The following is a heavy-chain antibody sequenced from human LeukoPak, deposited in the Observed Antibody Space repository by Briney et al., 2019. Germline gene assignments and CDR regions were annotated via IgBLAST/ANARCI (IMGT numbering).Heavy chain of an antibody. CDR2: MNPNSGNT. J-gene: IGHJ4*02. D-gene: IGHD6-13*01. CDR3: ARDGSSSTSPFDY. CDR1: GYTFTSYD. Sequence: ASVKVSCKASGYTFTSYDINWVRQATGQGLEWMGWMNPNSGNTGYAQKFQGRVTMTRDTSISTAYMELSRLRSDDTAVYYCARDGSSSTSPFDYWGQGTLVTVSS. V-gene: IGHV1-8*01.